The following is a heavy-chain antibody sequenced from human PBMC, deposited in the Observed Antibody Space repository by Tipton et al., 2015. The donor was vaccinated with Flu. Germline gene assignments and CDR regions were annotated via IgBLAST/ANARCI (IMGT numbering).Heavy chain of an antibody. CDR1: GDSISSYF. CDR2: FHTSENS. J-gene: IGHJ5*02. CDR3: ARLAWDGPTP. V-gene: IGHV4-4*07. Sequence: LRLSCTVTGDSISSYFWTWIRQPAGKRLEWIGRFHTSENSNYNPSLKSRVTISVDTSKNQFSLKLSSVTAADTAVYYCARLAWDGPTPWGQGTLVTVSS. D-gene: IGHD1-26*01.